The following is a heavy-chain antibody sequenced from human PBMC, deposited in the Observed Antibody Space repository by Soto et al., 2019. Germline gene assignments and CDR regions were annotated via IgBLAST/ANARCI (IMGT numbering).Heavy chain of an antibody. Sequence: QVQLQESGPGLVKPSQTLSLTCTVSGGSISGGAYYWSWIRQHPGKGLEWIGYIFYTGSTFYNPSLTSRVAISVDTSTNQFSLELNSVTAADTAVYYCAREESDFRGPNWFAPRRQGTLVTVSS. J-gene: IGHJ5*02. CDR3: AREESDFRGPNWFAP. CDR1: GGSISGGAYY. D-gene: IGHD3-3*01. CDR2: IFYTGST. V-gene: IGHV4-31*03.